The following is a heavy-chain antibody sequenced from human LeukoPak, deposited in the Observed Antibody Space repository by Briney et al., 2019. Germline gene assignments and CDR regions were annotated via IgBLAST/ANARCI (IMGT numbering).Heavy chain of an antibody. CDR1: GFTFSSYS. V-gene: IGHV3-21*01. CDR3: ARLPILTTVSTRELEYYYYGMDV. D-gene: IGHD4-11*01. CDR2: ISSSSSYI. J-gene: IGHJ6*02. Sequence: GGSLRLSCAASGFTFSSYSMNWVRQAPGKGLEWVSSISSSSSYIYYADSVKGRFTISRDNAKNSLYLQVNSLRAEDTAVYYCARLPILTTVSTRELEYYYYGMDVWGQGTTVTVSS.